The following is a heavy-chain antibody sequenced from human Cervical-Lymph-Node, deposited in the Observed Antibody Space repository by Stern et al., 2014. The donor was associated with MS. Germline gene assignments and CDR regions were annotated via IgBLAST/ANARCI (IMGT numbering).Heavy chain of an antibody. V-gene: IGHV3-11*01. CDR3: ASEKCTSASCFLS. CDR2: ISSSGSTV. D-gene: IGHD2-8*02. J-gene: IGHJ4*02. Sequence: VHLVESGGGLVQPGGSLRLSCAASGFTFGADFMTWIRQAPGKGLEWVSYISSSGSTVHYADSVKGRFTISRDNANNSLYLQMNSLRAEDTAVYYCASEKCTSASCFLSWGQGALVTVSS. CDR1: GFTFGADF.